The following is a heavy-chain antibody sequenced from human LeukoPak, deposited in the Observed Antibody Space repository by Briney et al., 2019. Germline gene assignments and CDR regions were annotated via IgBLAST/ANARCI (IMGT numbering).Heavy chain of an antibody. Sequence: SQTLSLTCAISGDSVSSNSAACNWIRQSPSRCLEWLGRTCYRSKWYNDYAVSVTSQITLHPDTSKNQFSLQLNSVPPEDTAVYYCARASEGGYDYWGQGTLVTVSS. D-gene: IGHD3-22*01. J-gene: IGHJ4*02. CDR2: TCYRSKWYN. CDR3: ARASEGGYDY. V-gene: IGHV6-1*01. CDR1: GDSVSSNSAA.